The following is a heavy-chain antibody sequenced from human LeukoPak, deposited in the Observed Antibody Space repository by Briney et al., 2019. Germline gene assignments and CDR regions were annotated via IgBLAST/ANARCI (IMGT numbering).Heavy chain of an antibody. D-gene: IGHD2-21*02. Sequence: GGSLRLSCAASGFTFSSYGMHWVRQAPGKGLEWVAVIWYDGSNKYYADSVKGRFTISRDNSKNTLCLQMNSLRAEDTAVYYCARDCTAYCGGDCYSGCYWGQGTLVTVSS. J-gene: IGHJ4*02. CDR1: GFTFSSYG. CDR3: ARDCTAYCGGDCYSGCY. CDR2: IWYDGSNK. V-gene: IGHV3-33*01.